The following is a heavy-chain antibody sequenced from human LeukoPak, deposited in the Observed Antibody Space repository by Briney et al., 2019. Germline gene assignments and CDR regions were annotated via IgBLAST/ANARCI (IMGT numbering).Heavy chain of an antibody. Sequence: GPSLKISFKGSGYSFTDYWIGWVRQQPGKGLEWMGAIYTGESDTKYNPSFQGQVTSSADKPIATAYLQWSSLKASDTAAYYCGRGVPGWGGSYRFDPWGQGTPVTVSS. CDR1: GYSFTDYW. CDR3: GRGVPGWGGSYRFDP. V-gene: IGHV5-51*04. CDR2: IYTGESDT. J-gene: IGHJ5*02. D-gene: IGHD2-15*01.